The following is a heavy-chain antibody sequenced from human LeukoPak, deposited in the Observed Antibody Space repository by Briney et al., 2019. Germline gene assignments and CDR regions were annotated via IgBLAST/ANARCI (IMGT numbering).Heavy chain of an antibody. Sequence: SETLSLTCTVSGGSISSSSYYWGWIRQPPGKGLEWIGEINHSGSTNYNPSLKSRVTMSVDTSKNQFSLKLSSVTAADTAVYYCARGVRPSLVATGRKWNYYYMDVWGKGTTVTVSS. CDR3: ARGVRPSLVATGRKWNYYYMDV. J-gene: IGHJ6*03. D-gene: IGHD5-12*01. CDR1: GGSISSSSYY. V-gene: IGHV4-39*07. CDR2: INHSGST.